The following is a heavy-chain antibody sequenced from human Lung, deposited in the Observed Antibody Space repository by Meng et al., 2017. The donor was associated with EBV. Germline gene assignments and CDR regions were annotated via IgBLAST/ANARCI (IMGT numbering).Heavy chain of an antibody. CDR2: INPSGGST. Sequence: QVQQVQSGAEGKKPGASVKVSCKASGYTFTSYYMHWVRQAPGQGLEWMGIINPSGGSTSYAQKFQGRVTMTRDTSTSTVYMELSSLRSEDTAVYYCVRVAAAGTHWFDPWGQGTLVTVSS. CDR1: GYTFTSYY. J-gene: IGHJ5*02. D-gene: IGHD6-13*01. CDR3: VRVAAAGTHWFDP. V-gene: IGHV1-46*01.